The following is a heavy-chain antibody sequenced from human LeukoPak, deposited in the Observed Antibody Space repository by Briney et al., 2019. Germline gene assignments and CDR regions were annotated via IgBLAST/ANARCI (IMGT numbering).Heavy chain of an antibody. Sequence: SQTLSLTCTVSGGSISSGGYYWSWIRQPPGKGLEWIGNIYLSGSTYYNPSLKSRVTISVGTSKNQFSLKLSSVTAADTAVYYCARDLVRYYGSGSSYGMDVWGQGTTVTVSS. CDR1: GGSISSGGYY. J-gene: IGHJ6*02. CDR2: IYLSGST. V-gene: IGHV4-30-2*01. D-gene: IGHD3-10*01. CDR3: ARDLVRYYGSGSSYGMDV.